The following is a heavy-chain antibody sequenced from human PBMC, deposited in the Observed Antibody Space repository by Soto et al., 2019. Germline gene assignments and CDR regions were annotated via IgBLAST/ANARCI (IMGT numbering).Heavy chain of an antibody. D-gene: IGHD6-19*01. CDR3: TRLLAVAGPVDS. CDR1: GFTFSGSA. V-gene: IGHV3-73*01. CDR2: IRSKANSYAT. Sequence: GGSLRLSCAASGFTFSGSAMHWVRQASRKGLEWVGRIRSKANSYATAYAASVKGRFTISRDDSKNTAYLQMNSLKTEDTAVYYCTRLLAVAGPVDSWGQGTLVTVSS. J-gene: IGHJ4*02.